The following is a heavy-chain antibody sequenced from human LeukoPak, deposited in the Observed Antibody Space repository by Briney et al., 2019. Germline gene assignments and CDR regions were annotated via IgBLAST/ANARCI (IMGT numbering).Heavy chain of an antibody. CDR1: GFTLNSYI. J-gene: IGHJ4*02. CDR3: AKGGISLVRGSFDY. CDR2: ISGGRPST. D-gene: IGHD3-10*01. V-gene: IGHV3-23*01. Sequence: PGGSLRLSCEASGFTLNSYIMHWVRQAPGKGLEWVSAISGGRPSTYYADSVKGRFTISRDNAKNTLYLQMNSLRADDTAVYYCAKGGISLVRGSFDYWGQGTLVTVSS.